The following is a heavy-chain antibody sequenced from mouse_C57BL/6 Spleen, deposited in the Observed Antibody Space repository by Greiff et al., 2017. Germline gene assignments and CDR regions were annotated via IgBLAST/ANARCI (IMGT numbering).Heavy chain of an antibody. J-gene: IGHJ2*01. D-gene: IGHD2-1*01. V-gene: IGHV1-50*01. Sequence: VQLQQPGAELVKPGASVKLSCKASGYTFTSYWMQWVKQRPGQGLEWIGEIDPSDSYTNYNQKFKGKATLTVDTSSSTAYMQLSSLTSEDSAVYYCARRNVNFDYWGQGTTLTVSS. CDR3: ARRNVNFDY. CDR1: GYTFTSYW. CDR2: IDPSDSYT.